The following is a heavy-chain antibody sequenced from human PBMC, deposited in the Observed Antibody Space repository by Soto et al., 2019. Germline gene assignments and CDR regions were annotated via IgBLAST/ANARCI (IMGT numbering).Heavy chain of an antibody. V-gene: IGHV6-1*01. Sequence: SQTLSLTCAITGDSVSSNSAGWSWVRQSPSRGLEWLGRTYYRSKWYYEYAVSVRGRITINPDTSKNHYSLQLNSVTPEDTAVYFCARGEQYSGRIFDDWGQGTLVTVSS. CDR2: TYYRSKWYY. CDR3: ARGEQYSGRIFDD. J-gene: IGHJ4*01. CDR1: GDSVSSNSAG. D-gene: IGHD1-26*01.